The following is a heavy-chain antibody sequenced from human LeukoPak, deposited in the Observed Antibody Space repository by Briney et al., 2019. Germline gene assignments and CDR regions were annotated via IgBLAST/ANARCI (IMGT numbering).Heavy chain of an antibody. CDR3: AKPRTFYDILTVSFQQ. D-gene: IGHD3-9*01. Sequence: PGGSLRLPCVASGFTFNNYAMHWVRQAPGKGLEWVAVISYDGGEQHYGDSVKGRFSISRDDSKSTIYLQMNSLTVEDTALYYCAKPRTFYDILTVSFQQWGQGTWVSVSS. CDR2: ISYDGGEQ. CDR1: GFTFNNYA. J-gene: IGHJ1*01. V-gene: IGHV3-30*18.